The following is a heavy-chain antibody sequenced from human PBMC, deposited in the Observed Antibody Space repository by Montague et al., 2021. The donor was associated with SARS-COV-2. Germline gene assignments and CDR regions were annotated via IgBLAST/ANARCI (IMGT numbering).Heavy chain of an antibody. CDR1: GFTIRNYW. Sequence: SLRLSCAASGFTIRNYWMSWVRQAPGKGPEWVANIHQDGGAKDYVDSVKGRFTISGDNAKNRLYLEMNSLRVEDSAIYYCARNELWGQGTLVTVSS. CDR3: ARNEL. V-gene: IGHV3-7*01. CDR2: IHQDGGAK. J-gene: IGHJ4*02.